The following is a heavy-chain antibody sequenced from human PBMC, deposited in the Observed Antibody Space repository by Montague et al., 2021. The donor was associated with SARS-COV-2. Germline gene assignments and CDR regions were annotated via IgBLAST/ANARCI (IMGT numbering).Heavy chain of an antibody. CDR2: INHGGST. V-gene: IGHV4-34*01. CDR3: ARLRDGVVPSPILGVGPYYSYYYMDV. J-gene: IGHJ6*03. CDR1: GTSFSGYY. Sequence: SETLSLTCAAHGTSFSGYYWNWIRQPPGKGLEWIGEINHGGSTKYSPSPKSRLTISADTSKNQFSLKLTSVAAADTAVYYCARLRDGVVPSPILGVGPYYSYYYMDVRGRGTTVTVSS. D-gene: IGHD3-10*01.